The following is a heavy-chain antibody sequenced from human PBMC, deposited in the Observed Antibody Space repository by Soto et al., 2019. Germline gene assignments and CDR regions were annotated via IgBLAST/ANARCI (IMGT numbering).Heavy chain of an antibody. Sequence: TSETLSLTCTVSGGSISSYYWSWIRQPPGKGLEWIGYIYYSGSTNYNPSLKSRVTISVDTSKNQFSLKLSSVTAADTAVYYCARQWGTDAFDLWGQGTMVTVSS. CDR3: ARQWGTDAFDL. CDR2: IYYSGST. V-gene: IGHV4-59*08. CDR1: GGSISSYY. D-gene: IGHD1-1*01. J-gene: IGHJ3*01.